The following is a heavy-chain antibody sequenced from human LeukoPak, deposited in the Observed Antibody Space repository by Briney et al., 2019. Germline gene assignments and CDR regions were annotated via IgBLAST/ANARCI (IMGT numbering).Heavy chain of an antibody. CDR3: ARDGMAPYNWLNL. D-gene: IGHD1-14*01. J-gene: IGHJ5*02. CDR2: IIPIFGTA. Sequence: VASVKVSCKASGGTFSSYAISWVRQAPGQGLEWMGGIIPIFGTANYAQKFQGRVTITADESTSTAYMELSSLRSEDTAVYYCARDGMAPYNWLNLWGQGTLVTVSS. CDR1: GGTFSSYA. V-gene: IGHV1-69*13.